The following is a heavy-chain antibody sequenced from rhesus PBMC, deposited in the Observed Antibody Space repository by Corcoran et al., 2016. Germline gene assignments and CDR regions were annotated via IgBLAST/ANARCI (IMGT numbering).Heavy chain of an antibody. J-gene: IGHJ4*01. Sequence: EVQLVQSGAEVKRPGESLKISSKTAGYSLTNNWTTWGRQMHGKGLEWVGAIDPSDSATMYSPSFQGQVTISADKSISTAYLQWTSLKASDSATYYCAKTSGNWNFDCWGQGVLVTVSS. CDR2: IDPSDSAT. V-gene: IGHV5-2*01. D-gene: IGHD6-25*01. CDR3: AKTSGNWNFDC. CDR1: GYSLTNNW.